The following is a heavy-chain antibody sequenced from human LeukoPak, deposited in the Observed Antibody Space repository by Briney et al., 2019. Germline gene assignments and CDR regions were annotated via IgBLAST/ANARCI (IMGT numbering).Heavy chain of an antibody. D-gene: IGHD3-22*01. Sequence: SETLSLTCSVSVGSISSSSYYWGWIRQPPGKGLEWIGNIYYSGNTYYNPSLKSRVTISVDTSNNQFSLKLSSVAAADTAVYYCARCYDSSGYLYYYYYMDVWGKGTTVTISS. CDR1: VGSISSSSYY. J-gene: IGHJ6*03. CDR2: IYYSGNT. V-gene: IGHV4-39*01. CDR3: ARCYDSSGYLYYYYYMDV.